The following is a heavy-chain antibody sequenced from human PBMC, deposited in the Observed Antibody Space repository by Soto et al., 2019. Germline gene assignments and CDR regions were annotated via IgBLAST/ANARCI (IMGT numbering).Heavy chain of an antibody. Sequence: ASVKVSCKVSGYTLTELSMHWVRQAPGKGLEWMGGFDPEDGETIYAQKFQGRVTMTEDTSTDTAYMELSSLRSEDTAVYYCATGKILYDYQVQADYWGQGTLVTVSS. CDR2: FDPEDGET. D-gene: IGHD3-16*01. V-gene: IGHV1-24*01. CDR1: GYTLTELS. CDR3: ATGKILYDYQVQADY. J-gene: IGHJ4*02.